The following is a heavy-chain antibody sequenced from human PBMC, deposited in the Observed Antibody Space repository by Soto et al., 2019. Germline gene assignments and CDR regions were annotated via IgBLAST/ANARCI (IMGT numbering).Heavy chain of an antibody. D-gene: IGHD2-21*01. CDR3: AIVDVGSYGMEV. CDR2: ISYNESNK. V-gene: IGHV3-30*03. J-gene: IGHJ6*04. Sequence: VQLVESGGGVVQPGRSLRLSCAASGFTFSSYGMHWVRQAPGKGLEWVAVISYNESNKYYADSVKDRFTISRDNSKNSLYLQLNSLRAGDRAVYCCAIVDVGSYGMEVWGEGTTVTVSS. CDR1: GFTFSSYG.